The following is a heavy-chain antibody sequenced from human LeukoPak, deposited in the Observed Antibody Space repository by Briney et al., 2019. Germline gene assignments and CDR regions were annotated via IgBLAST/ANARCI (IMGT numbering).Heavy chain of an antibody. CDR3: AIIPQYPGDYGAYGMDV. V-gene: IGHV3-43*01. J-gene: IGHJ6*02. CDR1: GFTFDDHT. CDR2: ISWDGGST. Sequence: GGSLRLSCAASGFTFDDHTMHWVRQAPGKGLEWVSLISWDGGSTYYADSVKGRFTISRDNSKNSLYLQMNSLRTEDTALYYCAIIPQYPGDYGAYGMDVWGQGTTVTVSS. D-gene: IGHD4-17*01.